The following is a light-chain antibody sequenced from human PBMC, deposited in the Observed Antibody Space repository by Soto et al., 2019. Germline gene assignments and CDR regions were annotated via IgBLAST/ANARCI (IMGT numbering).Light chain of an antibody. CDR2: AAS. J-gene: IGKJ4*01. CDR1: QSISTY. Sequence: DIQMTQSPSSLSASVGDRVTVTCRASQSISTYLHWYQQKPGKAPNLLIYAASTLQSGVPSRFSGSGSGTDFTLTISSLQPEDFATYFCQHVYSFPLTFGGGTKVDIK. V-gene: IGKV1-39*01. CDR3: QHVYSFPLT.